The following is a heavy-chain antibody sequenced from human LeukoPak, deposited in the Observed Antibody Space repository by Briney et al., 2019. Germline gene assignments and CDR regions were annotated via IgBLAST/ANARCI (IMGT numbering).Heavy chain of an antibody. Sequence: GGSLRLPCLASKFIFSHYGMHWVRQAPGKGLQWVAVIWSDGTNQYYADSVKGRFTISRDNSNNMVYLQMNSLRVDDTGIYYCARDAQRGFDYSNSLQYWGQGALVTVSS. CDR3: ARDAQRGFDYSNSLQY. CDR2: IWSDGTNQ. D-gene: IGHD4-11*01. CDR1: KFIFSHYG. V-gene: IGHV3-33*01. J-gene: IGHJ4*02.